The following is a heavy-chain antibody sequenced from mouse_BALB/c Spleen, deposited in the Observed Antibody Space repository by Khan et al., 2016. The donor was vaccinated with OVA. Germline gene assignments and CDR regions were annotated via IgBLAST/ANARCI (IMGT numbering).Heavy chain of an antibody. CDR3: ARSVTITTVVATDFDY. CDR1: GYSITSDYA. V-gene: IGHV3-2*02. CDR2: ISYSGRT. Sequence: EVQLQESGPGLVKPSQSLSLTCTVTGYSITSDYAWNWIRQFPGNKLEWMGYISYSGRTSSNPSLKSRISITRDTSKNQFFLQLNSVTTEDTATYYSARSVTITTVVATDFDYWGQGTTLTVSS. D-gene: IGHD1-1*01. J-gene: IGHJ2*01.